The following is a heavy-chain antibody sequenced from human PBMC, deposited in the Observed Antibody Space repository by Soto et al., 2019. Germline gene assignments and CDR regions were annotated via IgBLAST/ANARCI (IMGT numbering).Heavy chain of an antibody. CDR2: IYYSGST. CDR3: ARAGYSYGYDFDY. Sequence: QVQLQESGPGLVKPSQTLSLTCTVSGGSISSGDYYWSWIRQPPGKGLEWIGYIYYSGSTYYNPSLKSRVTLAVDTSKNQFSLKLSSVTAADTAVYYCARAGYSYGYDFDYWGQGTLVTVSS. J-gene: IGHJ4*02. CDR1: GGSISSGDYY. D-gene: IGHD5-18*01. V-gene: IGHV4-30-4*01.